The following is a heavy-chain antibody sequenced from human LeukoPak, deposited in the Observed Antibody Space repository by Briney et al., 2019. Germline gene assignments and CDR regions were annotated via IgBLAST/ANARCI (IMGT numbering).Heavy chain of an antibody. J-gene: IGHJ6*03. D-gene: IGHD6-13*01. CDR2: INPNSGGT. CDR1: GYSFADYY. CDR3: AREVAAAGYYMDV. Sequence: ASVKVSCKASGYSFADYYMHWVRQAPGQGLEWMGWINPNSGGTNYAQKFQGRVTMTRDTSISTAYMELSRLRSDDTAVYYCAREVAAAGYYMDVWGKGTTVTISS. V-gene: IGHV1-2*02.